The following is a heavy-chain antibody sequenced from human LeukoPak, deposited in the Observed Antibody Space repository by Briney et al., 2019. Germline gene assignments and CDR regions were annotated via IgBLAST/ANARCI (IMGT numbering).Heavy chain of an antibody. V-gene: IGHV4-39*01. Sequence: SETLSLTCTVSGGSISSGSYYWGWIRQPPGKGLEWIGSIYYSGSTYYNPSLKSRVTISVDTSKNQFSLKLSSVTAADTAVYYCATLPIAVAGTRGVGDYWGQGTLVTVSS. D-gene: IGHD6-19*01. CDR3: ATLPIAVAGTRGVGDY. J-gene: IGHJ4*02. CDR2: IYYSGST. CDR1: GGSISSGSYY.